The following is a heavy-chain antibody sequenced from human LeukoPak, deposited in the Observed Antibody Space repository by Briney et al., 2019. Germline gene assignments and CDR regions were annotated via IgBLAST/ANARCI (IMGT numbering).Heavy chain of an antibody. CDR3: ARQGGYSSSPDF. CDR2: IYYSGGT. Sequence: SETLSLTCTVSGVSISSYYWSWIRQPPGKGLEWIGHIYYSGGTDYNPSLKSRVTMSVDTSKNQFSLKLSSVTAADTALYYCARQGGYSSSPDFWGQGILVTVSS. J-gene: IGHJ4*02. D-gene: IGHD6-13*01. V-gene: IGHV4-59*01. CDR1: GVSISSYY.